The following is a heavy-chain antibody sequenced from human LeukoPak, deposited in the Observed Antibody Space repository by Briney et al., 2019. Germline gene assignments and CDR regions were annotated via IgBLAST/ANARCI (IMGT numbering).Heavy chain of an antibody. V-gene: IGHV1-24*01. CDR3: AKEPRTVGADYFDY. CDR1: GYTLTELS. D-gene: IGHD1-26*01. J-gene: IGHJ4*02. Sequence: ASVKVSCKASGYTLTELSMHWVRQAPGKGLEWMGGFDPEDGETIYAQKFQGRVTMTEDTSTDTAYMELSSLRSEDTAVYYCAKEPRTVGADYFDYWGQGTLVTVSS. CDR2: FDPEDGET.